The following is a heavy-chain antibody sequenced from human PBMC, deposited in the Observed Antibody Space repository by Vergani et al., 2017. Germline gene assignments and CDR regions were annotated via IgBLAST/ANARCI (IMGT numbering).Heavy chain of an antibody. CDR1: GFTFDDYA. V-gene: IGHV3-9*01. CDR3: ARGYSYGYLPNYFDY. CDR2: ISWNSGSI. D-gene: IGHD5-18*01. Sequence: EVQLVESGGGLVQPGRSLRLSCAASGFTFDDYAMHWVRQAPGKGLEWVSGISWNSGSIGYADSVKGRFTISRDNAKNSLYLQMNSLRAEDTALYYCARGYSYGYLPNYFDYWGQGTLVTVSS. J-gene: IGHJ4*02.